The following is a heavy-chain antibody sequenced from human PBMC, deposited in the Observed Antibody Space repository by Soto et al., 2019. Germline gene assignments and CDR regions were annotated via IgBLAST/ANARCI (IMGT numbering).Heavy chain of an antibody. CDR1: GYNFNTYW. V-gene: IGHV5-51*01. CDR3: ARHMEAHSHFYYGLDV. J-gene: IGHJ6*02. Sequence: PGESLKISCQGSGYNFNTYWTAWVRQMPGKGLEWMRFIYPGDSDTRYSPSFQGQVTISADKSINTAYLQWRTLKPSDTAIYYCARHMEAHSHFYYGLDVWGQGTTVTVSS. D-gene: IGHD3-10*01. CDR2: IYPGDSDT.